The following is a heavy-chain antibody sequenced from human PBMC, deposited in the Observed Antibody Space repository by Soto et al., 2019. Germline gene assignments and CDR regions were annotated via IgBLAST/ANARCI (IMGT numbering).Heavy chain of an antibody. J-gene: IGHJ3*02. CDR1: GFPFSSYA. Sequence: GGSLRLSCVASGFPFSSYAMSWVRQTPEKGLEWVSGISGSGGRTYYADSVKGRFTISRDNSNNTLSLQVHSLRVEDTAVYFCAKGGYYSLFDIWGQGTMVTVSS. CDR2: ISGSGGRT. CDR3: AKGGYYSLFDI. V-gene: IGHV3-23*01. D-gene: IGHD2-15*01.